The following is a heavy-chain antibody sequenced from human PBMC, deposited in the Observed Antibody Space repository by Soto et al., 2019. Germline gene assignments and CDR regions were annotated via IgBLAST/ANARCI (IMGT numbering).Heavy chain of an antibody. CDR2: IYPGDSNT. J-gene: IGHJ5*02. CDR3: ARDLDYGGNSHWFDP. CDR1: GYSFTSYW. V-gene: IGHV5-51*01. D-gene: IGHD4-17*01. Sequence: PGESLKISCKGSGYSFTSYWIAWVRQMPGKGLEWMGIIYPGDSNTRYSPSFQGQVTISADKSISTAYLQWSSLKASDTAMYYCARDLDYGGNSHWFDPWGQGTLVTVSS.